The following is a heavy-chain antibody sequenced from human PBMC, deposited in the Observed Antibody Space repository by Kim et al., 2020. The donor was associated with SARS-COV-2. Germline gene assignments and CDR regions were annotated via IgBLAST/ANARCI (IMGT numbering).Heavy chain of an antibody. CDR1: GYSISSGYY. CDR3: ARSPFGELWFDP. CDR2: IHHSGST. J-gene: IGHJ5*02. Sequence: SETLSLTCTVSGYSISSGYYWGWIRQPPGKGLEWIGSIHHSGSTYYNPSLKSRVTISVDTSKNQFSLKLSSVTAADTAVYYCARSPFGELWFDPWGQGTLVTVSS. V-gene: IGHV4-38-2*02. D-gene: IGHD3-10*01.